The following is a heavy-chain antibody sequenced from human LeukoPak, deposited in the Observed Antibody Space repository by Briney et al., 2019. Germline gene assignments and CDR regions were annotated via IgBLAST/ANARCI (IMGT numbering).Heavy chain of an antibody. CDR1: GGSISGYY. CDR2: ISGSGGST. J-gene: IGHJ3*02. CDR3: AKPGIDAFDI. Sequence: ETLSLTCTVSGGSISGYYWSWVRQAPGKGLEWVSAISGSGGSTYYADSVKGRFTISRDNSKNTLYLQMNSLRAEDTAVYYCAKPGIDAFDIWGQGTMVTVSS. V-gene: IGHV3-23*01.